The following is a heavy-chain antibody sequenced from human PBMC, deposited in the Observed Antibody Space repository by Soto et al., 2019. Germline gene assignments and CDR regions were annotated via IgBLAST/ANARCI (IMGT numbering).Heavy chain of an antibody. CDR2: IRSKAYGGTT. D-gene: IGHD5-12*01. J-gene: IGHJ4*02. CDR3: TRVIYASLRDGYNPILY. CDR1: GFTFGDYA. V-gene: IGHV3-49*03. Sequence: PGGSLRLSCTASGFTFGDYAMSWFRQAPGKGLEWVGFIRSKAYGGTTEYAASVKGRFTISRDDSKSIAYLQMNSLKTEDTAVYYCTRVIYASLRDGYNPILYWGQGTLVTVSS.